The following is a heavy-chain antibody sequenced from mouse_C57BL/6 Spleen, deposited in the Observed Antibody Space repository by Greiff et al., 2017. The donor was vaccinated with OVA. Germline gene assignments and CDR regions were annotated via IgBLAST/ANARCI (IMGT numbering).Heavy chain of an antibody. J-gene: IGHJ3*01. CDR1: GFSLTSYG. Sequence: QVQLKESGPGLVQPSQSLSITCTVSGFSLTSYGVHWVRQSPGKGLEWLGVIWSGGSTDYNAAFISRLSISKDNSKSQVFFKMNSLQADDTAIYYCATYDYDRGFAYWGQGTLVTVSA. D-gene: IGHD2-4*01. V-gene: IGHV2-2*01. CDR2: IWSGGST. CDR3: ATYDYDRGFAY.